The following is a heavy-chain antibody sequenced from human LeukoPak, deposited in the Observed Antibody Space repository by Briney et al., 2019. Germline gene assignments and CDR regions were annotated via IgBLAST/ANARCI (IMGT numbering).Heavy chain of an antibody. CDR1: GFMFHDYA. J-gene: IGHJ4*02. D-gene: IGHD6-19*01. Sequence: GGSLGPPCTAPGFMFHDYAIHWVRQAPGKGLEWVSLISGDGGSTFYADSVKGRFTISRDNSKNSLYLQMNSLRSDDTALYYCARESESSGWYDYWGQGTLVTVSS. V-gene: IGHV3-43*02. CDR2: ISGDGGST. CDR3: ARESESSGWYDY.